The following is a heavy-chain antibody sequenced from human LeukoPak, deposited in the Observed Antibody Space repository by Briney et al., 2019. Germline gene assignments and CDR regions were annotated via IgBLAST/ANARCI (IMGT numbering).Heavy chain of an antibody. D-gene: IGHD1-26*01. CDR3: ARARSDSGRFDS. J-gene: IGHJ4*02. Sequence: SETLSLTCTFSGSSISTSYWSWIRPPPGKGLEWIAYIYYSGYTNYNPSLKSRVTITIDTSKNQFSLKLSSVTAADTAVYYCARARSDSGRFDSWGQGTLVTVSS. CDR2: IYYSGYT. CDR1: GSSISTSY. V-gene: IGHV4-59*01.